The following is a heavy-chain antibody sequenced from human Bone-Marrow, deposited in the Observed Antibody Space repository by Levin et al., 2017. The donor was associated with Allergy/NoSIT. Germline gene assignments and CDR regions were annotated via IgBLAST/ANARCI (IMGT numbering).Heavy chain of an antibody. CDR3: ATERGATVNYYYYYYMDV. V-gene: IGHV4-31*03. CDR1: GGSISNGGYY. Sequence: SQTLSLTCTVSGGSISNGGYYWSWLRQLPGKGLEWIGYIYYTGTKNYNPSLKSRLSISVDTSRNQFSLKLTSVTAADSAVYYCATERGATVNYYYYYYMDVWGKGTTVTVSS. D-gene: IGHD1-1*01. J-gene: IGHJ6*03. CDR2: IYYTGTK.